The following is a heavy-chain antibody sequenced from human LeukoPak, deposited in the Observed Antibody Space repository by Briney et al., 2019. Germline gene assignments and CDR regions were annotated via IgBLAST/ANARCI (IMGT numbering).Heavy chain of an antibody. CDR2: INPNSGGT. CDR3: ARGGDYGDYALFFDY. J-gene: IGHJ4*02. D-gene: IGHD4-17*01. Sequence: ASVKVSCKASGYTFTGYYMHWVRQAPGQGLEWMGRINPNSGGTNYAQKFQGRVTTTRDTSISTAYMELSRLRSDDTAVYDCARGGDYGDYALFFDYWGQGTLVTVSS. CDR1: GYTFTGYY. V-gene: IGHV1-2*06.